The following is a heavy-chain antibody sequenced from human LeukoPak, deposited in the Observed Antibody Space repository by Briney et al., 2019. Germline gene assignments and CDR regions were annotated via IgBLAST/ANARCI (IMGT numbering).Heavy chain of an antibody. J-gene: IGHJ4*02. Sequence: GGSLRLSCAASGFTFSSYAMSWVRQAPGKGLEWVSVIYSGGSTYYADSVKGRFTISRDNSKNTLYLQMNSLRAEDTAVYYCARDTYGSGSYYFDYWGQGTLVTVSS. V-gene: IGHV3-53*01. CDR2: IYSGGST. CDR3: ARDTYGSGSYYFDY. CDR1: GFTFSSYA. D-gene: IGHD3-10*01.